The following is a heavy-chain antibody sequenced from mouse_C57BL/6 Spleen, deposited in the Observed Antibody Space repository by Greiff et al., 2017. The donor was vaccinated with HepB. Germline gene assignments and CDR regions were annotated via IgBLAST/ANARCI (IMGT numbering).Heavy chain of an antibody. Sequence: QVQLQQSGAELVRPGTSVKVSCKASGYAFTNYLIEWVKQRPGQGLEWIGVINPGSGGTNYNEKFKGKATLTADKSSSTAYMQLSSLTSEDSAVYFCARGDYGYDFDYWGQGTTPTVSS. CDR3: ARGDYGYDFDY. CDR1: GYAFTNYL. J-gene: IGHJ2*01. CDR2: INPGSGGT. D-gene: IGHD2-2*01. V-gene: IGHV1-54*01.